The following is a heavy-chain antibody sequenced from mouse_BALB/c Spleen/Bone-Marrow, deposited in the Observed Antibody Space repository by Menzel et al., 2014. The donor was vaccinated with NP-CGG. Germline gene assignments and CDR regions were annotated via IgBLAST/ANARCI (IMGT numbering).Heavy chain of an antibody. CDR2: INPYNDGT. D-gene: IGHD2-4*01. V-gene: IGHV1-14*01. J-gene: IGHJ4*01. Sequence: LVESGPELVKPGASVKMSCKASGYTFTAYVMHWVKQKPGQGLEWIGYINPYNDGTKYNEMFKGKATLTSDKSSSTAYMELSSMTSEDSAVYYCAREGGLRRGDDYAMDYWGQGTSVTVSS. CDR3: AREGGLRRGDDYAMDY. CDR1: GYTFTAYV.